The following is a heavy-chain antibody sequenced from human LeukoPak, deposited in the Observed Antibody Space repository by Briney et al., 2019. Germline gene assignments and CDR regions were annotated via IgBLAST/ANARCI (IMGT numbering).Heavy chain of an antibody. CDR1: GFTFSSFV. D-gene: IGHD3-16*01. J-gene: IGHJ4*02. Sequence: GGSLRLSCAASGFTFSSFVLNWVRQAPGKGLEWVSTISGSGGTTYYADSVKGRFTISRDNSKNTLYLQMNSLRAEDTAVYYCVLRGGATDYWGQGTLVTVSS. V-gene: IGHV3-23*01. CDR3: VLRGGATDY. CDR2: ISGSGGTT.